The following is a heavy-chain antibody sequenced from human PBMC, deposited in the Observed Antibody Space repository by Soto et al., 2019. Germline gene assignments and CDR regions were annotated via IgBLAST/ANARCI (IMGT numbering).Heavy chain of an antibody. CDR3: ARGIAAAGLPYYYYGMDV. Sequence: ASVKVSCKASGGTFSSYAISWVRQAPGQGLEWMGGIIPIFGTANYAQKFQGRVTITAAESTSKAYRELSSLRSAATAVYYYARGIAAAGLPYYYYGMDVWGQGTTVTVSS. J-gene: IGHJ6*02. D-gene: IGHD6-13*01. V-gene: IGHV1-69*13. CDR2: IIPIFGTA. CDR1: GGTFSSYA.